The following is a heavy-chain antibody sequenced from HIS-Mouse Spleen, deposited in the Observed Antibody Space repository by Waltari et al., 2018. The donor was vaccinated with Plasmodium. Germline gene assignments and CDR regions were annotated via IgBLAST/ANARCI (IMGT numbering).Heavy chain of an antibody. CDR1: GFPFSRYW. CDR3: ARDRRGYWYFDL. CDR2: IKQDGSEK. J-gene: IGHJ2*01. D-gene: IGHD5-12*01. V-gene: IGHV3-7*01. Sequence: EVQLVESGGGLVQPGGSMRLSCAASGFPFSRYWMSWVRQAPGKGLEWVANIKQDGSEKYYVDSVKGRFTISRDNAKNSLYLQMNSLRAEDTAVYYCARDRRGYWYFDLWGRGTLVTVSS.